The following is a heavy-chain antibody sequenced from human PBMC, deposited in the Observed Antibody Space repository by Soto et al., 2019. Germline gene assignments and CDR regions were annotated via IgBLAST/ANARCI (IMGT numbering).Heavy chain of an antibody. J-gene: IGHJ5*01. CDR3: ALVADCGGDCYSEVAS. V-gene: IGHV1-18*04. CDR2: ISAYNGNT. Sequence: GASVKVSCKASRYTFTSYGISWVRQAPGQGLEWMGWISAYNGNTNYAQKLQGRVTMTTDTSTSTAYMDLRSLRSDDTAVYYCALVADCGGDCYSEVASWGQGTLVTVSS. D-gene: IGHD2-21*02. CDR1: RYTFTSYG.